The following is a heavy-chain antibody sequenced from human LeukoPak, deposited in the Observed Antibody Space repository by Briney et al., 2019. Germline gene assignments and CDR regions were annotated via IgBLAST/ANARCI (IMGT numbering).Heavy chain of an antibody. CDR3: ARGRYYDSSGYYFPHYYFDY. D-gene: IGHD3-22*01. J-gene: IGHJ4*02. V-gene: IGHV3-23*01. CDR2: IGVGSGST. CDR1: GFTFSTHA. Sequence: GGSLRLSCAASGFTFSTHAMSWFRQAPGKGLEWVSFIGVGSGSTNYADSVKGRFTISRDNSKNTLYLQMNSLRSEDTAVYYCARGRYYDSSGYYFPHYYFDYWGQGTLVTVSS.